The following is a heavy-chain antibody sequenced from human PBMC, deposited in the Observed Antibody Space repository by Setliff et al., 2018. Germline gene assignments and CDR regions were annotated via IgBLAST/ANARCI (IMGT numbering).Heavy chain of an antibody. J-gene: IGHJ4*02. Sequence: SVKVSCKASGGTFSSYAISWVRQAPGQGLEWMGGIIPIFGTANYAQKFQGRVTMTEDTSTDTAYMELSSLRSEDTAVYYCATSYSESYYGYWGQGTLVTVSS. V-gene: IGHV1-69*06. CDR3: ATSYSESYYGY. CDR1: GGTFSSYA. D-gene: IGHD1-26*01. CDR2: IIPIFGTA.